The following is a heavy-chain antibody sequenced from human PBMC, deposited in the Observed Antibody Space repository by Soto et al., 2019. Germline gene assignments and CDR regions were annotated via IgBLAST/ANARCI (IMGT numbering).Heavy chain of an antibody. CDR1: GGSFSGYY. V-gene: IGHV4-34*01. CDR3: ARDRRITIFGVVMTRRNAFDY. D-gene: IGHD3-3*01. CDR2: INHSGST. Sequence: SETLSLTCAVYGGSFSGYYWSWIRQPPGKGLEWIGEINHSGSTNYNPSLKSRVTISVETSKNQFSLKLSSVTAADTAVYYCARDRRITIFGVVMTRRNAFDYWGQGTLVTVSS. J-gene: IGHJ4*02.